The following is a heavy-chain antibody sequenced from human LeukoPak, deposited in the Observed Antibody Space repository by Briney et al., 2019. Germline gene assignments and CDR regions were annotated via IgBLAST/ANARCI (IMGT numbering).Heavy chain of an antibody. Sequence: GGSLRLSCAASGLTFRSKAMSWVRQAPGKGLEWVSGISGSADWTDYGESVKGRFTISRDNSKNTLHLQMNSLRAEDTAVYFCAKDSDYSSSRYSPIDTFDIWGQGTMVTVSS. D-gene: IGHD6-13*01. V-gene: IGHV3-23*01. J-gene: IGHJ3*02. CDR1: GLTFRSKA. CDR2: ISGSADWT. CDR3: AKDSDYSSSRYSPIDTFDI.